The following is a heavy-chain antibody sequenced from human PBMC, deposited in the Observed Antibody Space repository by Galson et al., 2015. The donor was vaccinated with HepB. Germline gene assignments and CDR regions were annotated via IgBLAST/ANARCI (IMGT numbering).Heavy chain of an antibody. CDR1: GYTFTTYW. V-gene: IGHV5-10-1*01. CDR2: IDPSDFYT. J-gene: IGHJ3*02. D-gene: IGHD6-19*01. CDR3: SIAVAGTGDAFDI. Sequence: QSGAEVKEPGESLRISCKGSGYTFTTYWINWVRQMPGKGLEWMGRIDPSDFYTDYSPSFQGHVTISADKSINTAYLQWRSLKASDTAMYYCSIAVAGTGDAFDIWGQGTMVTVSS.